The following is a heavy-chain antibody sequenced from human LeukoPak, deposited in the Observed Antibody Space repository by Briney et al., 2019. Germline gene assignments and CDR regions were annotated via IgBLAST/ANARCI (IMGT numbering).Heavy chain of an antibody. D-gene: IGHD3-3*01. CDR2: IYYSGST. CDR1: GGSISSSSYY. V-gene: IGHV4-39*07. J-gene: IGHJ4*02. CDR3: ARVHGHITIFGVARRGYFDC. Sequence: PSETLSLTCTVSGGSISSSSYYWGWIRQPPGKGLEWIGSIYYSGSTYYNPSLKSRVTISVDTSKNQFSLKLSSVTAADTAVYYCARVHGHITIFGVARRGYFDCWGQGTLVTVSS.